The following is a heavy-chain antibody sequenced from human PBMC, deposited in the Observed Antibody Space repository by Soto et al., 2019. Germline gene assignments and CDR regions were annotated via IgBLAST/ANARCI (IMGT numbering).Heavy chain of an antibody. V-gene: IGHV4-30-4*01. CDR2: IYYSGST. CDR1: GGSISSGDYY. J-gene: IGHJ4*02. Sequence: SETLSLTCTVSGGSISSGDYYWSWIRQPPGKGLEWIGYIYYSGSTYYNPSLKSRVTISVDTSKNQFSLKLSSVTAADTAVYYCARREYCSSTSCYTEDWGQGTLVTVSS. CDR3: ARREYCSSTSCYTED. D-gene: IGHD2-2*02.